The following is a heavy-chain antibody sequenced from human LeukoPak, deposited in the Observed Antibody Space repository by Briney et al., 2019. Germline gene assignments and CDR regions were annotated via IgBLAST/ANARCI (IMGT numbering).Heavy chain of an antibody. J-gene: IGHJ4*02. CDR1: RFTFSNFN. CDR2: ITSDGSSI. D-gene: IGHD3-22*01. Sequence: GGSLRLSCTASRFTFSNFNMHWVRQAPGKGLQFVSGITSDGSSIDYADSVRGRFTISRDNSKSTLYLRMSSLRVEDTAVYFCARANTPQPMIIDPGPFDYWGQGTLVTVSS. CDR3: ARANTPQPMIIDPGPFDY. V-gene: IGHV3-64D*06.